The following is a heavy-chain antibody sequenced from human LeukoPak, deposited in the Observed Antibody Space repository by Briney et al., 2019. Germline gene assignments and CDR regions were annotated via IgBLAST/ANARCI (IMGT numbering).Heavy chain of an antibody. CDR3: AREPEAGTVNYYGMDV. Sequence: SVKVSCKASGGTFSSYAISWVRQAPGQGLERMGGIIPIFGTANYAQKFQGRVTITADKSTSTAYMELSSLRSEDTAVYYCAREPEAGTVNYYGMDVWGKGTTVTVSS. D-gene: IGHD6-19*01. CDR1: GGTFSSYA. J-gene: IGHJ6*04. V-gene: IGHV1-69*06. CDR2: IIPIFGTA.